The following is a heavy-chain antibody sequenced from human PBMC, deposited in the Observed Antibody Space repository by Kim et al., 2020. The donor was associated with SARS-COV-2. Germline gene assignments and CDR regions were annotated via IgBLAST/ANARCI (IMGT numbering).Heavy chain of an antibody. V-gene: IGHV3-30*03. CDR2: ISYDGSNK. D-gene: IGHD3-3*01. J-gene: IGHJ3*01. CDR3: AILPRRDTILAF. Sequence: GGSLRLSCAASGFTFSSYGMHWVRQAPGKGLEWVAVISYDGSNKYYADSVKGRFTISRDNSKNTLYLQMNSLRAEDTAVYYCAILPRRDTILAFWGQGTMVTVSS. CDR1: GFTFSSYG.